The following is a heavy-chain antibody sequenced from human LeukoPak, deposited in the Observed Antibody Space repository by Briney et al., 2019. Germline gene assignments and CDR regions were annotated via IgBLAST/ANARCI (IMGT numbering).Heavy chain of an antibody. CDR2: IIPIFGTA. V-gene: IGHV1-69*13. CDR3: ARSVDTAMAKFDY. J-gene: IGHJ4*02. Sequence: SVKVSCKASGGTFSSYAISWVRQAPGQGLEWMGGIIPIFGTANYAQKFQGRVTITADESTSTAYMELSSLRSEDTAVYYCARSVDTAMAKFDYWGQGTLDTVSS. CDR1: GGTFSSYA. D-gene: IGHD5-18*01.